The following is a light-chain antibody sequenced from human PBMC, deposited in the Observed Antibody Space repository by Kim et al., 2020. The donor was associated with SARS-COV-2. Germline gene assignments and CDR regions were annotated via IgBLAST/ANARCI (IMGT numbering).Light chain of an antibody. CDR3: QSSDSSDTFWV. J-gene: IGLJ3*02. CDR2: EDT. V-gene: IGLV3-25*03. CDR1: ALPIQY. Sequence: PRQPSRFTCSGDALPIQYAYWFQQKPGQSPVLVIYEDTERPSGIPERFSGSTSGTTVTLTISGVQAEDEADYDCQSSDSSDTFWVFGGGTQLTVL.